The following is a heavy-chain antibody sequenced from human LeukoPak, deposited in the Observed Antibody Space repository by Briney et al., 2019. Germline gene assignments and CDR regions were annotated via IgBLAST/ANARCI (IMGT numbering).Heavy chain of an antibody. D-gene: IGHD3/OR15-3a*01. CDR2: INHSGSI. V-gene: IGHV4-4*02. Sequence: SETLSLTCTVSSGSISSTTWWSWVRQPPGKGLEWIGEINHSGSIYYNPSLKSRDTMSVDRSDNQFSLKLTAMTAADTAVYYCALGYHDVWERWGQGTLVTVSS. CDR3: ALGYHDVWER. J-gene: IGHJ4*02. CDR1: SGSISSTTW.